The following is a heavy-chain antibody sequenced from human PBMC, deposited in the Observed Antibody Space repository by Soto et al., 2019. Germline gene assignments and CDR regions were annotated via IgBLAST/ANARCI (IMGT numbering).Heavy chain of an antibody. J-gene: IGHJ5*02. CDR1: GYTFTSYY. CDR3: AGGRYNRNPPGDP. Sequence: QVRLVQSGAEVKKPGASVKVSCKASGYTFTSYYMHWVRQAPGQGLEWMGIINPSGGSTSYAQKFQGRVTKTRDKATSTGYMELSRLRSEDTAVDYCAGGRYNRNPPGDPWGQGTLVTVSS. CDR2: INPSGGST. D-gene: IGHD1-20*01. V-gene: IGHV1-46*01.